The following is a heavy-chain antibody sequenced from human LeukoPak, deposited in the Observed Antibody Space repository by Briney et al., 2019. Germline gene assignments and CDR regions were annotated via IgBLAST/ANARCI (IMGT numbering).Heavy chain of an antibody. CDR3: ARDLAAVAGPHWYFDL. CDR1: GFTVSSTY. D-gene: IGHD6-19*01. V-gene: IGHV3-66*01. CDR2: IYLGGRT. Sequence: GGSLRLSCAASGFTVSSTYMTWVRQVPGKGLEWVSVIYLGGRTDYADSVKGRFTISRDNSKNMLYLQMNSLRVADTAVYYCARDLAAVAGPHWYFDLWGRGTLVTVSS. J-gene: IGHJ2*01.